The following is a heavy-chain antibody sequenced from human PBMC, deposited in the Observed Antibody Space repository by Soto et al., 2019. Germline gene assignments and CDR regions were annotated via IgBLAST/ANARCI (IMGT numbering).Heavy chain of an antibody. Sequence: GASVKVSCKASGYTFTGYYMHWVRQAPGQGLEWMGGINPNCGGANYAQKFQGWVTITADESTSTAYMELRSLRSDDTAVYYCAEAGADYDYYYGMDVWSQGTTVTVSS. CDR2: INPNCGGA. CDR1: GYTFTGYY. V-gene: IGHV1-2*04. CDR3: AEAGADYDYYYGMDV. J-gene: IGHJ6*02.